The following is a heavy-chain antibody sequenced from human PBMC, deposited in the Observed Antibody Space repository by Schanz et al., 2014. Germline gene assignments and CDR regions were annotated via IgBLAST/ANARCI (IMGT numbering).Heavy chain of an antibody. V-gene: IGHV3-33*01. D-gene: IGHD3-10*01. CDR2: IWYDGSNK. CDR1: GFIFSSYG. J-gene: IGHJ4*02. Sequence: VQLVESGGGLVQPGGSLRLSCAASGFIFSSYGLHWVRQAPGKGLEWVAFIWYDGSNKYYADSVKGRFTMSRDNSKNTLYLQMNSLRAEDTAVYYCARANYRRKINFDYWGRGTLVTVSS. CDR3: ARANYRRKINFDY.